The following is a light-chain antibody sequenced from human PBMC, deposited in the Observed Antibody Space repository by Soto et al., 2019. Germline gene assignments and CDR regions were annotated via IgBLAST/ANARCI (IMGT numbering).Light chain of an antibody. CDR2: DAS. J-gene: IGKJ1*01. CDR3: QHYNSYSEA. CDR1: QTIIRW. V-gene: IGKV1-5*01. Sequence: DIQLTQTPSTLSASLGDEVTITCRASQTIIRWLSCYQQKPGRAPKLLIYDASTLESGVPSRFSGSGSETEFTLTISSLQPDDFATYYCQHYNSYSEAFGQGTKVDIK.